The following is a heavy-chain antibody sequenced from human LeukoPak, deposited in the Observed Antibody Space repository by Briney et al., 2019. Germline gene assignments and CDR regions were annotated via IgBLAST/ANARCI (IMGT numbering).Heavy chain of an antibody. CDR3: ARDMRQLVHHYYYGMDV. D-gene: IGHD6-13*01. CDR1: GFTFSGYA. V-gene: IGHV3-23*01. J-gene: IGHJ6*02. CDR2: FSRSGPDT. Sequence: GGSLRLSCAASGFTFSGYAMNWVRQAPGKGPEWVSTFSRSGPDTYYADSVKGRFTIFRDNSKNTLYLQMNSLRAEDTAVYYCARDMRQLVHHYYYGMDVWGQGTTVTVSS.